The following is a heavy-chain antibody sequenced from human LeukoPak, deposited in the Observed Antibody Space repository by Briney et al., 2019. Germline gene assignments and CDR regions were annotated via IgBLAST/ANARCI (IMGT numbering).Heavy chain of an antibody. CDR1: GGSISSYY. CDR3: ARSSYWRAYYFDY. CDR2: IYYSGST. D-gene: IGHD2-15*01. V-gene: IGHV4-59*01. Sequence: PSETLSLTCTVSGGSISSYYWSWIRQPPGKGLEWIGYIYYSGSTNCNPSLKSRVTISVDTSKNQFSLKLSSVTAADTAVYYCARSSYWRAYYFDYWGQGTLVTVSS. J-gene: IGHJ4*02.